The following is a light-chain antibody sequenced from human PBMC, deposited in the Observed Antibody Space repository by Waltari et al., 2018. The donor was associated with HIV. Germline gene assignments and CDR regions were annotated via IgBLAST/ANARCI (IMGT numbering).Light chain of an antibody. CDR3: AVWDVSLNGRV. CDR2: RNY. J-gene: IGLJ3*02. V-gene: IGLV1-47*01. CDR1: RSNIGSNH. Sequence: QSVLSQPPSASGTPGQRVTFYCSGSRSNIGSNHVYWYQQFPGTAPKLLIYRNYQLPFGFPDRFSGSKSGTSASLAISGLRSEDEADYYCAVWDVSLNGRVFGGGTKLTVL.